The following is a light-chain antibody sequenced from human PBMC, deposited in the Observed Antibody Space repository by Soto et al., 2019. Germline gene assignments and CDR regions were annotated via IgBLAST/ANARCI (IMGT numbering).Light chain of an antibody. CDR2: LGS. CDR3: MQALHTFT. V-gene: IGKV2-28*01. Sequence: DLVMTQSPLSLPVTPGEPASISCRSSQSLLHGNGYNYLDWYLQKPGQSPQLLIYLGSNRASGVPDRFSGSGSGTDFTLKISRVEPEDVGVYYCMQALHTFTFGPGTKVDIK. J-gene: IGKJ3*01. CDR1: QSLLHGNGYNY.